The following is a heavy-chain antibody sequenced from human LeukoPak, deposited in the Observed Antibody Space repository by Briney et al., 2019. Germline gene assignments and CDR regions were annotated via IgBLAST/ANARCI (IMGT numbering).Heavy chain of an antibody. CDR3: TTVTLTTIGWNN. CDR1: GFTFSNAW. J-gene: IGHJ4*02. Sequence: GGSLRLSCAASGFTFSNAWMSWVRQAPGKGLEWVGRIKSKTDGGTTDYAAPVKGRFTISRDDSKNTLYLQMNSLNIEDTAVYYCTTVTLTTIGWNNWGQGTLVTVSS. D-gene: IGHD1/OR15-1a*01. CDR2: IKSKTDGGTT. V-gene: IGHV3-15*01.